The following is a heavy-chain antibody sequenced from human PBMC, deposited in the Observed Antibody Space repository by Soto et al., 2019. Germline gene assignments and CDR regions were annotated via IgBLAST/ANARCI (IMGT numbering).Heavy chain of an antibody. CDR1: SGSISSSNW. J-gene: IGHJ2*01. V-gene: IGHV4-4*02. CDR2: IYHSGST. D-gene: IGHD6-13*01. Sequence: QVQLQESGPGLVKPSGTLSLTCAVSSGSISSSNWWSWVRQPPGKGLEWIGEIYHSGSTDYNPSLKSRVTISVDKSKNQFSLKLSSVTAADTAVYYCARDRGSSWQRSWYFDLWGRGTLVTVSS. CDR3: ARDRGSSWQRSWYFDL.